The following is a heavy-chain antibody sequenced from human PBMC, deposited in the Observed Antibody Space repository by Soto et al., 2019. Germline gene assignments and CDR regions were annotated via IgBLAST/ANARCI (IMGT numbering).Heavy chain of an antibody. D-gene: IGHD3-22*01. Sequence: LRLSCAASGFTFSSYAMSWVRQAPGKGLEWVSGVSGGGFSTYYADSVKGRFTVSRDNSKNTLYLQMNSLRAEDTAVYYCAKDRDYDSYFDYWGQGTLVTVSS. V-gene: IGHV3-23*01. CDR2: VSGGGFST. CDR1: GFTFSSYA. J-gene: IGHJ4*02. CDR3: AKDRDYDSYFDY.